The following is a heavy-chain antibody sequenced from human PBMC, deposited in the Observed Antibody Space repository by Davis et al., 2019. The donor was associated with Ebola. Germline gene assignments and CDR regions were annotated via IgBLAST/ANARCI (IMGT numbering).Heavy chain of an antibody. CDR3: ARDKQLADYYYYGMDV. Sequence: AASVKVSCKASGYTFTSYYMHWVRQAPGQGLEWMGIINPSGGSTSYAQKFQGRVTMTRDTSTSTAYMELRSLRSDDTAVYYCARDKQLADYYYYGMDVWGQGTTVTVSS. CDR1: GYTFTSYY. D-gene: IGHD6-6*01. J-gene: IGHJ6*02. V-gene: IGHV1-46*01. CDR2: INPSGGST.